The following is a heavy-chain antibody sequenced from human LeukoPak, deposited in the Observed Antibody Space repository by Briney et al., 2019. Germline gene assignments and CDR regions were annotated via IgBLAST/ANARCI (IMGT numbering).Heavy chain of an antibody. V-gene: IGHV3-48*03. D-gene: IGHD3-3*02. Sequence: PGGSLRLSCAASGFSFSNYEMNWVRQSPGKGLEWVSYINNGGGTIWYADSVKGRFTISRDNTKNSLYLQMNRLRAEDTAMYSCASDAVLVAAGIDCWGQGTLVTVSS. CDR2: INNGGGTI. CDR1: GFSFSNYE. J-gene: IGHJ4*02. CDR3: ASDAVLVAAGIDC.